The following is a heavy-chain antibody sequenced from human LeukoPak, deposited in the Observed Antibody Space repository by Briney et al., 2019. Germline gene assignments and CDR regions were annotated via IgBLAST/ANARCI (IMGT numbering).Heavy chain of an antibody. Sequence: GGSLRLSCAAPGFIVITNYMNWVRQPPGKGLEWVSIIYSGGGTYYADSVKGRFTISRDNSKNTLYLQMNSLRADDTAVYYCARGCYYERSGYCPFDYWGPGTLVTVSS. CDR2: IYSGGGT. D-gene: IGHD3-22*01. V-gene: IGHV3-53*01. CDR1: GFIVITNY. J-gene: IGHJ4*02. CDR3: ARGCYYERSGYCPFDY.